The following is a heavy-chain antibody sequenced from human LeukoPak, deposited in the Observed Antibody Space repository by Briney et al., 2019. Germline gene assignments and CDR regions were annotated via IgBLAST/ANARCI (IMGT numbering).Heavy chain of an antibody. Sequence: GGSLRLSRAASGFTFSSYGMHWVRQAPGKGLEWVAVIWYDGSNKYYADSVKGRFTISRDNSKNTLYLQMNSLRAEDTAVYYCAKDYYGDYFDYWGQGTLVTVSS. D-gene: IGHD3-22*01. J-gene: IGHJ4*02. CDR3: AKDYYGDYFDY. CDR1: GFTFSSYG. V-gene: IGHV3-33*06. CDR2: IWYDGSNK.